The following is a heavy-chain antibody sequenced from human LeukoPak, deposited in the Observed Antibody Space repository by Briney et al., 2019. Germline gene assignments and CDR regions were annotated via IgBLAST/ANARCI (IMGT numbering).Heavy chain of an antibody. CDR3: ARGRGQQLVPLIRWFDP. CDR1: GYTFTSYD. CDR2: MNPNSGNT. Sequence: ASVKVSCKASGYTFTSYDINWVRQATGQGLEWMGWMNPNSGNTGYAQKFQGRVTMTRTTSISTAYMELSSLRSEDTAVYYCARGRGQQLVPLIRWFDPWGQGTLVTVSS. D-gene: IGHD6-13*01. J-gene: IGHJ5*02. V-gene: IGHV1-8*01.